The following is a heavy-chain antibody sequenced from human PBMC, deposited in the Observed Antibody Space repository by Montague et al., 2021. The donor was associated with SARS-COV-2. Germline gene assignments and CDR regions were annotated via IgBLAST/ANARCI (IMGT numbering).Heavy chain of an antibody. CDR1: GGSFSGYY. J-gene: IGHJ2*01. Sequence: SETLSLTCAVYGGSFSGYYWSWFLQPPGKGLVWMGEINHSGSTNYNPSLTSRVTISVDTSKNQFSLKLSSVTAADTAVHYCARGFDLWGHGTLVTVSS. CDR3: ARGFDL. V-gene: IGHV4-34*01. CDR2: INHSGST.